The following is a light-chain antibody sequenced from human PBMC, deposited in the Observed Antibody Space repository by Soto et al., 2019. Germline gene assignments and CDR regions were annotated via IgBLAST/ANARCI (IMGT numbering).Light chain of an antibody. CDR2: WAS. CDR1: QSLLYTVNNLNY. V-gene: IGKV4-1*01. CDR3: QQYYNPPPRA. Sequence: DVVMTQSPDSLAVSLGERATINCKSSQSLLYTVNNLNYLAWYQHKPGQPPRLLISWASTREPGVPDRFSGSGSGTDFALTIRSLQAEDVAVYYCQQYYNPPPRAFGQGTKVEIK. J-gene: IGKJ1*01.